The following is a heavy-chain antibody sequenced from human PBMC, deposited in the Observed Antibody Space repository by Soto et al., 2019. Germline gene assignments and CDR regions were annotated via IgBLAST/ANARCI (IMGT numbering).Heavy chain of an antibody. CDR3: ARGRAAACTFYYYGMDV. Sequence: QLQLQESGSGLVKPSQTLSLTCAVSGGSISSGGYSWSWIRQPPGKGLEWIGYIYHSGSTYYNPSLKSRVTISVDRPKNQFSLKLSSVTAADTAVYYCARGRAAACTFYYYGMDVWGQGTTVTVSS. J-gene: IGHJ6*02. CDR2: IYHSGST. CDR1: GGSISSGGYS. V-gene: IGHV4-30-2*01. D-gene: IGHD6-13*01.